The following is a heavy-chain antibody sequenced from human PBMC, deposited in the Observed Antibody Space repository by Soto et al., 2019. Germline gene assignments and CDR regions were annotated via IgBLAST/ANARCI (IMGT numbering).Heavy chain of an antibody. Sequence: SETLSLTCTVSGDSVSSTNYYWGWIRQPPGKGLEWIGYIYYSGSTYYNPSLKSRVTISVDTSKNQFSLKLSSVTAADTAVYYCAVSIGARYFDYWGQGTLVTVSS. D-gene: IGHD6-6*01. CDR3: AVSIGARYFDY. V-gene: IGHV4-30-4*01. CDR1: GDSVSSTNYY. J-gene: IGHJ4*02. CDR2: IYYSGST.